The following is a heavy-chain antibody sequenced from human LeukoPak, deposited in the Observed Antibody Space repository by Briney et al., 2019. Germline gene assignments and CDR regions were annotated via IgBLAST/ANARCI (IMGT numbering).Heavy chain of an antibody. D-gene: IGHD3-10*01. CDR3: ARMLYYGSGSYNYYYYGMDV. CDR1: GYTFTGYY. J-gene: IGHJ6*02. CDR2: INPNSGGT. Sequence: ASVKVSCKASGYTFTGYYMHWVRQAPGQGLEWMGWINPNSGGTNYAQKFQGRVTMTRDTSISTAYMELSRLRSDDTAVYYCARMLYYGSGSYNYYYYGMDVWGQGTTVTLSS. V-gene: IGHV1-2*02.